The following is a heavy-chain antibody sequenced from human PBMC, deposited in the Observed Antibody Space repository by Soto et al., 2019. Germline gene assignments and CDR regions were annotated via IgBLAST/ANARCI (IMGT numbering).Heavy chain of an antibody. CDR3: AREYSSSSQGYFDY. J-gene: IGHJ4*02. D-gene: IGHD6-6*01. CDR2: INPNSGGT. V-gene: IGHV1-2*04. CDR1: GYTFTGYY. Sequence: GASVKVSCKASGYTFTGYYMHWVRPAPGQGLEWMGWINPNSGGTNYAQKFQGWVTMTRDTSISTAYMELSRLRSDDTAVYYCAREYSSSSQGYFDYWGQGTLVTVSS.